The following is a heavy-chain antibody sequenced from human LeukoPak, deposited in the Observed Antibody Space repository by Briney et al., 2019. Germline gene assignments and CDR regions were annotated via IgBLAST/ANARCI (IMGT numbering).Heavy chain of an antibody. Sequence: ASVKVSCKASGYTFTSYAMRWVRQAPGQRLEWMGWINAGNGNTKYSQKFQGRVTITRDTSASTAYMELSSLRSEDTAVYYCARIVDRNPYCSSTSCQSHEYDYWGQGTLVTVSS. D-gene: IGHD2-2*01. J-gene: IGHJ4*02. CDR2: INAGNGNT. CDR1: GYTFTSYA. CDR3: ARIVDRNPYCSSTSCQSHEYDY. V-gene: IGHV1-3*01.